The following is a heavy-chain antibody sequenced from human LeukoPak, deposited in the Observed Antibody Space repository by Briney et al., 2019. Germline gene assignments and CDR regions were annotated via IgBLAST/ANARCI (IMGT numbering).Heavy chain of an antibody. CDR2: IGGRGGST. J-gene: IGHJ4*02. D-gene: IGHD3-3*01. CDR1: GFTFSSHA. V-gene: IGHV3-23*01. Sequence: GGSLRLSCVASGFTFSSHAMAWVRQAPGKGLEWVSAIGGRGGSTYYADSVKGRSTISRDDSKNTLYLQMNSLRAEDTALYYCARDPGVVAFHYFDFWGQGTLATVSS. CDR3: ARDPGVVAFHYFDF.